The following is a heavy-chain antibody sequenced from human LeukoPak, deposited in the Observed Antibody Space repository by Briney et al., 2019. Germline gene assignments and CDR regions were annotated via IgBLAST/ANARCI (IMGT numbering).Heavy chain of an antibody. V-gene: IGHV3-74*01. CDR1: GFAFSSYW. J-gene: IGHJ5*02. Sequence: PGGSLRLSCAASGFAFSSYWMHWVRQAPGKGLVWVSRINNDGSSTTYADSVQGRLTISRDNAKNTLYLQMNSLRAEDTAVYYCARGSRGFDPWGQGTLVTVSS. CDR3: ARGSRGFDP. CDR2: INNDGSST.